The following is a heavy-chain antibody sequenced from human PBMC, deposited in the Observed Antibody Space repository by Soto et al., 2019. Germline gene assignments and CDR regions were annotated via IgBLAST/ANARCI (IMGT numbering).Heavy chain of an antibody. CDR2: IYYSGST. J-gene: IGHJ5*02. CDR1: GGSISSGGYY. CDR3: ARVDTKLRFLEWPLNWFDP. V-gene: IGHV4-31*03. D-gene: IGHD3-3*01. Sequence: SETLSLTCTVSGGSISSGGYYWSWIRQHPGKGLEWIGYIYYSGSTYYNPSLKSRVTISVGTSKNQFSLKLSSVTAADTAVYYCARVDTKLRFLEWPLNWFDPWGQGTLVTVSS.